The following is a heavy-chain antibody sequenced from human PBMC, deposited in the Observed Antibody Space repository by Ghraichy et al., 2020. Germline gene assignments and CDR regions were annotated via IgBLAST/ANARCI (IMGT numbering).Heavy chain of an antibody. D-gene: IGHD2-15*01. J-gene: IGHJ6*03. CDR3: ARVCYKGCYYMDV. CDR2: INPNSGGT. Sequence: ASVKVSCKASGYTFTGYYMHWVRQAPGQGLEWMGRINPNSGGTNYAQKFQGRVTMTRDTSISTAYMELSRLRSDDTAVYYCARVCYKGCYYMDVWGKGTTVTVSS. CDR1: GYTFTGYY. V-gene: IGHV1-2*06.